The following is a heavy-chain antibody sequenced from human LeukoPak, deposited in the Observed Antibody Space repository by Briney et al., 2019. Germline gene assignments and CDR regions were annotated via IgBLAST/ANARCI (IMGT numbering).Heavy chain of an antibody. J-gene: IGHJ4*02. Sequence: ASVKVSCKASGYTFSGYFMHWVRQAPGQGLGWMGWINPSSGGTNYAQNFQGRVTMTRDTSISTAYMELSSLRSDDTAVYYCARDSQDCGGDCTSDYWGQGTLVTVSS. CDR2: INPSSGGT. D-gene: IGHD2-21*02. V-gene: IGHV1-2*02. CDR3: ARDSQDCGGDCTSDY. CDR1: GYTFSGYF.